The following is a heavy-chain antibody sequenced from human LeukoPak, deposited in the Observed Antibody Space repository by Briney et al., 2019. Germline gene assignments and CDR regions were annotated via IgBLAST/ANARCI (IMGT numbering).Heavy chain of an antibody. Sequence: SETLSLTCTVSGGSISSSSYYWGWIRQPPGKGLEWIGSIYYSGSTYYNPSLKSRVTISVDTSKNQFSLKLSSVTAADTAVYYCARHQGGSLEWYYFDYWGQGTLVTVSS. CDR2: IYYSGST. D-gene: IGHD3-3*01. CDR3: ARHQGGSLEWYYFDY. J-gene: IGHJ4*02. CDR1: GGSISSSSYY. V-gene: IGHV4-39*01.